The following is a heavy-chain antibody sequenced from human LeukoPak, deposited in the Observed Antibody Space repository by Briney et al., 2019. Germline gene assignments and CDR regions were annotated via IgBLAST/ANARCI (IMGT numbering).Heavy chain of an antibody. CDR1: GGSFSGYY. D-gene: IGHD2-2*01. Sequence: PSETLSLTCAVYGGSFSGYYWSWIRQPPGKGLEWIGEINHSGSTNYNPSLKSRVTISVDTSKNQFSLKLSSVTAADTAVYYCARVPAASHNWFDPWGQGTLATVSS. V-gene: IGHV4-34*01. CDR3: ARVPAASHNWFDP. J-gene: IGHJ5*02. CDR2: INHSGST.